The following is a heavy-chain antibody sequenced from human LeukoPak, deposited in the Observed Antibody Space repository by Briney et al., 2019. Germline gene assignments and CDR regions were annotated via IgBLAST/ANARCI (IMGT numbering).Heavy chain of an antibody. D-gene: IGHD6-13*01. CDR1: GGSFSGYY. Sequence: KPSETLSLTCAVYGGSFSGYYWSWICQPPGKGLEWIGEINHSGSTNYNPSLKSRVTISVDTSKNQFSLKLSSVTAADTAVYYCARGNSSSWFFDYWGQGTLVTVSS. CDR3: ARGNSSSWFFDY. CDR2: INHSGST. J-gene: IGHJ4*02. V-gene: IGHV4-34*01.